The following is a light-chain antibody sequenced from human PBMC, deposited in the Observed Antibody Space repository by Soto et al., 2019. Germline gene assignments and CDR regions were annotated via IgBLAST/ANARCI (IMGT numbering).Light chain of an antibody. CDR1: QSVSSY. CDR3: TQRSTWPWT. J-gene: IGKJ1*01. CDR2: DAS. Sequence: EIVLTQSPATLSLSPGARATLSCRAGQSVSSYLAWYQQKPGQAPRLLIYDASNRATGIPARFSGSGAGTDFTTTISRLETEAFAVYYCTQRSTWPWTSGQGTKVEIK. V-gene: IGKV3-11*01.